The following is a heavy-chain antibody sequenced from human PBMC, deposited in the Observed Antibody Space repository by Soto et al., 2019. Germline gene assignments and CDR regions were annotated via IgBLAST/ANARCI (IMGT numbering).Heavy chain of an antibody. V-gene: IGHV3-21*01. CDR2: ISGSSDFL. Sequence: GGSLRLSCAASGFTFSNSIINWVRQSPGQGLEWVSSISGSSDFLYYADSVKGRFTISRDTATNSLYLQMNSLRAEDTAVYYCATSTWYAFDIWGQGTMVTVSS. J-gene: IGHJ3*02. D-gene: IGHD6-13*01. CDR1: GFTFSNSI. CDR3: ATSTWYAFDI.